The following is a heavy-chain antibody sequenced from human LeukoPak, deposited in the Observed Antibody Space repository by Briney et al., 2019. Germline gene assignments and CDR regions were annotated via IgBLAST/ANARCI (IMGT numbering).Heavy chain of an antibody. Sequence: SETLSLTCTVSGVSFISGIYYWGWVRQPPGKGLEWIASIYYRGSTYYYHSLKSLVTISVYTTKIQFSLKVTFVTAADTAVYYCASLLPIAAAGGHYFDYWGQGTLVTVSS. CDR3: ASLLPIAAAGGHYFDY. D-gene: IGHD6-13*01. V-gene: IGHV4-39*01. CDR2: IYYRGST. J-gene: IGHJ4*02. CDR1: GVSFISGIYY.